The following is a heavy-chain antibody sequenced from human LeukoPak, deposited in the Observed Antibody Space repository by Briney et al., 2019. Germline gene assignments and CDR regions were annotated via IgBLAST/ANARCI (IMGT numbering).Heavy chain of an antibody. CDR2: ISSSSSYI. J-gene: IGHJ6*03. CDR1: GFTFSSYS. D-gene: IGHD1-26*01. CDR3: ARAYSERYGLGYYYMDV. V-gene: IGHV3-21*01. Sequence: KAGGSLRLSRAASGFTFSSYSTNWVRQAPGKGLEWVSSISSSSSYIYYADSVKGRFTISRDNAKKSLYLQMNSLRVEDTAVYYCARAYSERYGLGYYYMDVWGKGTTVTVSS.